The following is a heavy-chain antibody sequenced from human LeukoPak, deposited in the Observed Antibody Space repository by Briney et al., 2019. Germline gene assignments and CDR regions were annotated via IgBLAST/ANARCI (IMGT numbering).Heavy chain of an antibody. J-gene: IGHJ4*02. V-gene: IGHV1-69*13. Sequence: SVKVSRKASGYTFTDYYMHWVRQAPGQGLEWMGGIIPIFGTANYAQKFQGRVTITADESTSTAYMELSSLRSEDTAVYYCAREVDYWGQGTLVTVSS. CDR1: GYTFTDYY. CDR3: AREVDY. CDR2: IIPIFGTA.